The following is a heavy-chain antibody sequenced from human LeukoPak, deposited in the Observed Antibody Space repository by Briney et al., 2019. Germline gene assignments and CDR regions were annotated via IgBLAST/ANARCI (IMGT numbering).Heavy chain of an antibody. V-gene: IGHV4-61*02. CDR2: IYTGGST. Sequence: PSETLSLTCTVSSGSISSDNYYWNWIRQPAGKGLEWIGRIYTGGSTNYNPSLKSRVTISADTSKNEFSLRLTSVTAADTAVYYCASIRRGEFLPGSNWGQGALITVSS. CDR1: SGSISSDNYY. D-gene: IGHD3-16*01. J-gene: IGHJ4*02. CDR3: ASIRRGEFLPGSN.